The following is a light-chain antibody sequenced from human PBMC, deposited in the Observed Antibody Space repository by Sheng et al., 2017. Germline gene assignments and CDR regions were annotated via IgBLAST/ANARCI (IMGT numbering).Light chain of an antibody. CDR3: QQADSFPHT. CDR2: AAS. CDR1: QSVSTY. J-gene: IGKJ2*01. Sequence: DIKMTQSPSSLSASEGDRVTITCRASQSVSTYLNWYQVTPGKAPKLLIYAASNVHTGVPSRFSGSGSGTDFTLTITSLQPEDFATYFCQQADSFPHTFGQGTKLDIK. V-gene: IGKV1-39*01.